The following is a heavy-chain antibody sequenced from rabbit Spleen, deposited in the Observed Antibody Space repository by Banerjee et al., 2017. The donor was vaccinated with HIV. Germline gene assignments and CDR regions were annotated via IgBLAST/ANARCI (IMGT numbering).Heavy chain of an antibody. Sequence: QEQLEESGGGLVKPEGSLTLTCKASGFSFSDRDVMCWVRQAPGKGLEWISCIAGSSSDFTYSATWAKGRFTFSKTSSTTVTLQMTSLTAADTATYFCARWYADYSAFNLWGPGTRHRL. V-gene: IGHV1S45*01. CDR1: GFSFSDRDV. J-gene: IGHJ4*01. CDR3: ARWYADYSAFNL. CDR2: IAGSSSDFT. D-gene: IGHD2-1*01.